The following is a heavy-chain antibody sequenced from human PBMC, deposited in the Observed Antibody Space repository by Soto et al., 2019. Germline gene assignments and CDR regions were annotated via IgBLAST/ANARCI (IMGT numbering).Heavy chain of an antibody. Sequence: QVQLQESGPGLVKPSETLSLTCTVSGCSISSYYWSCIRHPPVKGLEWIGYIYYSGSTNYNPSLKSRVTISVDTSKNQFSLKLSSVTAADTAVYYCARDYGDYEHYYYGMDVWGQGTTVTVSS. D-gene: IGHD4-17*01. J-gene: IGHJ6*02. CDR3: ARDYGDYEHYYYGMDV. V-gene: IGHV4-59*01. CDR2: IYYSGST. CDR1: GCSISSYY.